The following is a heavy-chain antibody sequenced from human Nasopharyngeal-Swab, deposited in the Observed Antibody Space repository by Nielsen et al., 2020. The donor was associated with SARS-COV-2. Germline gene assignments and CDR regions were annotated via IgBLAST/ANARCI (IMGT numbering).Heavy chain of an antibody. D-gene: IGHD3-10*01. V-gene: IGHV1-46*01. Sequence: WVRQAPGQGLEWMGIINPSGGSTSYAQKFQGRVTMTRDTSTSTVYMELSSLRSEDTAVYYCARGRITMVRGVRSFRAFDIWGQCTMVTVSS. J-gene: IGHJ3*02. CDR2: INPSGGST. CDR3: ARGRITMVRGVRSFRAFDI.